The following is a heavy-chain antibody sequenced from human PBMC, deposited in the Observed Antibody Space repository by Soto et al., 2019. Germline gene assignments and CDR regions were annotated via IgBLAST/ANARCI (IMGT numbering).Heavy chain of an antibody. Sequence: LKISCKGSGYSFAGYWITWVRQKPGKGLEWMGRIDPSDSQTYYSPSFRGHVTISVTRSITTVFLQWGSLRASDTAMYYCARQIYDSDTGPNFQYYFDSWGQGTPVTVSS. J-gene: IGHJ4*02. CDR3: ARQIYDSDTGPNFQYYFDS. CDR2: IDPSDSQT. CDR1: GYSFAGYW. V-gene: IGHV5-10-1*01. D-gene: IGHD3-22*01.